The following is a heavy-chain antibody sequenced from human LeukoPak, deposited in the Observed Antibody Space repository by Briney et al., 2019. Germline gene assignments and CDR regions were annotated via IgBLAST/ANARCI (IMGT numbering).Heavy chain of an antibody. CDR2: ISWNSGSI. CDR1: GFTFDDYA. J-gene: IGHJ4*02. CDR3: AKDECSSSSCSSDY. Sequence: TGGSLRLSCAASGFTFDDYAMHWVRQAPGKGLEWVSGISWNSGSIGYADSVKGRFTISRDNAKNSLFLQMNSLRAEDMALYYCAKDECSSSSCSSDYWGQGTLVTVSS. D-gene: IGHD2-2*01. V-gene: IGHV3-9*03.